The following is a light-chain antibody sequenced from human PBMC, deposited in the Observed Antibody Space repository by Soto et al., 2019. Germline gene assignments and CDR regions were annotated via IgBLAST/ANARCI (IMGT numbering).Light chain of an antibody. Sequence: NFMLTQPHSVSESPGKTVTISCTGSSGSIASGYVQWYQQRPGSAPTTLIYEDNQRPAGVPDRFSGSIDSSSNSASLTISGLRPEDEADYYCQSSDGNNMDFGGGTKLTVL. CDR3: QSSDGNNMD. CDR1: SGSIASGY. CDR2: EDN. J-gene: IGLJ2*01. V-gene: IGLV6-57*02.